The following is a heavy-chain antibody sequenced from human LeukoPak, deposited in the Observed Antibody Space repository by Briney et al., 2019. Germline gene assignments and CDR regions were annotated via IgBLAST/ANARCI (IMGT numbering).Heavy chain of an antibody. D-gene: IGHD6-19*01. Sequence: PSGTLSLTCAVYGGSFSGYYWSWIRQPPGKGLEWIGEVNHSGSTNYNPSLKSRVTISVDTSKNQFSLKLSSVTAADTAVYYCARGGPGIAVSGHFDYWGQGTLVTVSS. CDR1: GGSFSGYY. CDR3: ARGGPGIAVSGHFDY. J-gene: IGHJ4*02. V-gene: IGHV4-34*01. CDR2: VNHSGST.